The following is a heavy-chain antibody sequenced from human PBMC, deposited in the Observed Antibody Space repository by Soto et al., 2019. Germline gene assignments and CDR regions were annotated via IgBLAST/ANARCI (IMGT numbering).Heavy chain of an antibody. CDR1: GFTFTSYW. V-gene: IGHV3-74*01. CDR3: VRDRVDCSHGECYNWFDP. Sequence: GESLKISCATSGFTFTSYWMHWVRQAPGKGLVWVSRVNSDGGDTIYADSVKGRFTISRDNAKNTVHLQMNSLRADDTAVYYCVRDRVDCSHGECYNWFDPWGQGTLVTVSS. J-gene: IGHJ5*02. D-gene: IGHD2-8*01. CDR2: VNSDGGDT.